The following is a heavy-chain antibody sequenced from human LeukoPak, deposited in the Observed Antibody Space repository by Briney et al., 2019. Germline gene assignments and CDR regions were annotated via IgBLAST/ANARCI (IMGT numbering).Heavy chain of an antibody. Sequence: GGSLRLSCAASGFTFSSYGMHWVRQAPGKGLEWVAFIRYDGSNKYYADSVKGQFTISRDNSKNTLYLQMNSLRAEDTAVYYCAKEGSSWYEGYFDYWDQGTLVTVSS. CDR2: IRYDGSNK. D-gene: IGHD6-13*01. CDR3: AKEGSSWYEGYFDY. CDR1: GFTFSSYG. J-gene: IGHJ4*02. V-gene: IGHV3-30*02.